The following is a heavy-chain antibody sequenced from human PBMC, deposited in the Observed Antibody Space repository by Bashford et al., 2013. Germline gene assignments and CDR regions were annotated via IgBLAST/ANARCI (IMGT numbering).Heavy chain of an antibody. J-gene: IGHJ4*01. Sequence: VRQAPGRGLEWVAYTTNSGSNRYYADSVKGRFTISRDDSKNSLFLHMNNLRVEDTGIYYCARDNARGFYDTSGYYPFDLWGHGTLVTVSS. V-gene: IGHV3-48*03. CDR3: ARDNARGFYDTSGYYPFDL. CDR2: TTNSGSNR. D-gene: IGHD3-22*01.